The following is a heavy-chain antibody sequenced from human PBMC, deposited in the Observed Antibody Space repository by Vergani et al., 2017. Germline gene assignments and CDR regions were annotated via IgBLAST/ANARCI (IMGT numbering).Heavy chain of an antibody. Sequence: QVQLVESEGGVVQPGRSLTLSCVASGFTFSSHGMHWVRQAPGKGLEWVAVIWYDGSNKYYGDSVKGRFTISRDNSKNTLYLQMNSLRAEDTAVYYCARDRSLAVAGTFDYWGQGTLVTVSS. V-gene: IGHV3-33*01. CDR1: GFTFSSHG. J-gene: IGHJ4*02. CDR2: IWYDGSNK. CDR3: ARDRSLAVAGTFDY. D-gene: IGHD6-19*01.